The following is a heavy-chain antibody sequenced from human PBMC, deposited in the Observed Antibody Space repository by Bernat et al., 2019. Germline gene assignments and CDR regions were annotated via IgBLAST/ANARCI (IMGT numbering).Heavy chain of an antibody. CDR3: ARGLGVYGSGSWADY. Sequence: EVQLVESGGGLVKPGGSLRLSCAASGFTFSSYRMNWVRQAPGKGLEWVSSISSSSSYIYYADSVKGRFTISRDNAKNSLYLQMNSLRAEDTAVYYCARGLGVYGSGSWADYWGQGTLVTVSS. CDR1: GFTFSSYR. CDR2: ISSSSSYI. V-gene: IGHV3-21*01. J-gene: IGHJ4*02. D-gene: IGHD3-10*01.